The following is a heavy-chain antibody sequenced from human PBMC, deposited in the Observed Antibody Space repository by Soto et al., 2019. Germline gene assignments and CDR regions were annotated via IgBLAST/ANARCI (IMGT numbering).Heavy chain of an antibody. Sequence: QVQLVQSGAEVKKPGASVKVSCKASGYTFTSYGISWVRQAPGQGLEWMGWISAYNGNTNYAQKLQGRVNMTTDTSASTAYIELRSLISDDTAVYYCARDQSDYGSGLKGYWGQGTLITVSS. CDR2: ISAYNGNT. CDR1: GYTFTSYG. CDR3: ARDQSDYGSGLKGY. V-gene: IGHV1-18*01. D-gene: IGHD3-10*01. J-gene: IGHJ4*02.